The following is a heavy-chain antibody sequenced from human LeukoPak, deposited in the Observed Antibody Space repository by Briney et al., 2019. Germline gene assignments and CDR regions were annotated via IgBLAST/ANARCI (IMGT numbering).Heavy chain of an antibody. Sequence: GGSLRLSCAASGFTFSGLGMHWVRQVPDKGLAWVAFIRYGGSNKYYADSVKGRFTISRDNSKNTLYLQMNSLRAEDTAVYYCVGLNYNSGSYRNYWGQGTLVTVSS. CDR2: IRYGGSNK. V-gene: IGHV3-30*02. D-gene: IGHD3-10*01. CDR1: GFTFSGLG. J-gene: IGHJ4*02. CDR3: VGLNYNSGSYRNY.